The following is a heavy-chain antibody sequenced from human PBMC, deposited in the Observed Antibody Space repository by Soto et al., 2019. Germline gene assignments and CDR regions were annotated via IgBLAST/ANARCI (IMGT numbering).Heavy chain of an antibody. Sequence: QITLKESGPTLVKPTQTLTLTCTFSGFSLSTRGMGVGWIRQPPGRALELLAFIYWNDDKYYSPSLKSRLTITTDTSKNQVVLTMTNMDPVDTATYYCAYSHENWNFVNAFDFWGQGTMVTVSS. CDR2: IYWNDDK. D-gene: IGHD1-7*01. CDR1: GFSLSTRGMG. V-gene: IGHV2-5*01. CDR3: AYSHENWNFVNAFDF. J-gene: IGHJ3*01.